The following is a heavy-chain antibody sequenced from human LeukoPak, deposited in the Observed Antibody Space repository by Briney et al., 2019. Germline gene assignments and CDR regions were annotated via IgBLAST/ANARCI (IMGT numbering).Heavy chain of an antibody. J-gene: IGHJ4*02. CDR1: GYTFSDFS. CDR3: VRLRRNSDRSGYYYYYDY. Sequence: GGSLTLSCAASGYTFSDFSVNWVRQAAGNGLEWVSSISVRSNYRYYADSVRGRFTISRDDARDSLFLQMNSLRTEDTAVYFCVRLRRNSDRSGYYYYYDYWGQGTLVTVSS. D-gene: IGHD3-22*01. V-gene: IGHV3-21*01. CDR2: ISVRSNYR.